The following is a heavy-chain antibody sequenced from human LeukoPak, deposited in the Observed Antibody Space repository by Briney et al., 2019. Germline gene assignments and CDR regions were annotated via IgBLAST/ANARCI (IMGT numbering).Heavy chain of an antibody. V-gene: IGHV3-23*01. D-gene: IGHD3-10*01. CDR1: GFTFSDYA. CDR2: ISGSASST. Sequence: GGSLRLSCATSGFTFSDYAMSWVRQAPGRGLEWVSAISGSASSTYYADSVKGRFTISRDNSKNTLYLQMNSLRAEDTAVYYCAKTMVRGIITRPFDYWGQGTLVTVSS. CDR3: AKTMVRGIITRPFDY. J-gene: IGHJ4*02.